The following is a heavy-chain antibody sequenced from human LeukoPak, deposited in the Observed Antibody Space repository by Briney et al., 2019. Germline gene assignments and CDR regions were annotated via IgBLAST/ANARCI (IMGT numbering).Heavy chain of an antibody. Sequence: PSETLSLTCAVYGGSFSGYYWSWIRQAPGKGLEWMGNINHSGSTNYNPSLKSRVSISVDTSKNQFSLKLSSVTAADTAVYYCAKGEKYSGRVFDCWGQGTLVTVSS. V-gene: IGHV4-34*01. D-gene: IGHD1-26*01. CDR3: AKGEKYSGRVFDC. CDR1: GGSFSGYY. CDR2: INHSGST. J-gene: IGHJ4*02.